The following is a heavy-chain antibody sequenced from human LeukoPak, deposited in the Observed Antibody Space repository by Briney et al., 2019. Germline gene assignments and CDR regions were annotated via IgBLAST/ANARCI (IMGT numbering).Heavy chain of an antibody. Sequence: ASVKVSCKASGYTFTSYDINWVRQATGQGLEWMGWMNPNSGNTGYAQKFQGRVTMTRNTSISTAYMELSSLRSEDTAVYYCARGLLEDTAMAPDYYGMDVWAKGTTVTVPS. D-gene: IGHD5-18*01. V-gene: IGHV1-8*01. J-gene: IGHJ6*04. CDR3: ARGLLEDTAMAPDYYGMDV. CDR1: GYTFTSYD. CDR2: MNPNSGNT.